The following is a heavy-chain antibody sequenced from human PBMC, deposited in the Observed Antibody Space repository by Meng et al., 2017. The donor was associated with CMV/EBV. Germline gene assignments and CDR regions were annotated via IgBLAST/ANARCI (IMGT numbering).Heavy chain of an antibody. CDR2: ISGNGNSK. J-gene: IGHJ4*02. Sequence: ASGFTFSDYGVNWVRQAPGGRVEWVTAISGNGNSKYYADCVRGRFTISRKRSKNTLHLRLNGLRAEDTAICYCVKRGVDYTGCFESWGQGTLVTVSS. V-gene: IGHV3-23*01. D-gene: IGHD3-3*01. CDR1: GFTFSDYG. CDR3: VKRGVDYTGCFES.